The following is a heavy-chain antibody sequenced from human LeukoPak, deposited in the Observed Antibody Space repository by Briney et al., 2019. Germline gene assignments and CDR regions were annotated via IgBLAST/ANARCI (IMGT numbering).Heavy chain of an antibody. V-gene: IGHV4-38-2*02. D-gene: IGHD1-26*01. CDR1: GYSISSGYF. J-gene: IGHJ3*02. CDR2: VFHSGSP. CDR3: ARRDTSAAFDI. Sequence: SETLSLTCTVSGYSISSGYFWGWIRQPPGKGLEWVGNVFHSGSPYHNPSLKSRVTISVDTSKSQFSLKLSSVTAADTAVYYCARRDTSAAFDIWGQGTVVTVSS.